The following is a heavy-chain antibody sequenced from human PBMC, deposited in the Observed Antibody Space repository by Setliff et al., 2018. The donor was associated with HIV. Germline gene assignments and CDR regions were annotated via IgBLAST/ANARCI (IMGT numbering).Heavy chain of an antibody. CDR1: GSSMNNIGYY. V-gene: IGHV4-39*01. CDR3: ARHLLDTGRNDDFYYMDV. J-gene: IGHJ6*03. D-gene: IGHD2-8*02. CDR2: NSYGGSD. Sequence: SETLSLTCNVSGSSMNNIGYYWGWIRQPPGKGLEWIVRNSYGGSDFYNPSLKRRVTIDVDTAKKQLSRDIRSVTAADTGVYFCARHLLDTGRNDDFYYMDVLGKGTAVTVSS.